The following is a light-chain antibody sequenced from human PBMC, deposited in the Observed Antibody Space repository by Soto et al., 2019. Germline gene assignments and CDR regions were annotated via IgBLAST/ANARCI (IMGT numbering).Light chain of an antibody. Sequence: QSVLTPAASVSGSPGQSITISFTWTSSYLGGYNYVSWYQQHPGKAPKLMIYDVSNRPSGVSNRFSGSKSGNTASLTISGLQAKDEADYYCSSYTSSSPLYVFGTGTKVTVL. CDR3: SSYTSSSPLYV. CDR1: SSYLGGYNY. J-gene: IGLJ1*01. V-gene: IGLV2-14*01. CDR2: DVS.